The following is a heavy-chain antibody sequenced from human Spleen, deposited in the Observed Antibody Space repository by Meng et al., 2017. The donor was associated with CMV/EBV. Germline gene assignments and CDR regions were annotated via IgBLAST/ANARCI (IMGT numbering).Heavy chain of an antibody. CDR3: ARGAEYTSSFDY. Sequence: ASVKVSCKASGYALTAYYMHWVRQAPGQGLEWMGIVNPNHNTNYAQDFQGRVTMTRDTSTSTVYMELSNLSSEDTAVYYCARGAEYTSSFDYWGQGTLVTVSS. CDR2: VNPNHNT. CDR1: GYALTAYY. V-gene: IGHV1-46*01. J-gene: IGHJ4*02. D-gene: IGHD6-6*01.